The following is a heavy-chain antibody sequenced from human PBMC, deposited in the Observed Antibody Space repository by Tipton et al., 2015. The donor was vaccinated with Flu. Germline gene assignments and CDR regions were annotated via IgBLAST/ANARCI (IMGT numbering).Heavy chain of an antibody. CDR2: IYYSGST. J-gene: IGHJ4*02. CDR1: GGSISSSSYY. V-gene: IGHV4-39*07. D-gene: IGHD6-19*01. Sequence: LRLSCTVSGGSISSSSYYWGWIRQPPGKGLEWIGSIYYSGSTYYNPSLKSRVTISVDTSKNQFSLKLSSVTAADTAVYYCARGPGRYSSGWYFVDYWGQVTLVTVSS. CDR3: ARGPGRYSSGWYFVDY.